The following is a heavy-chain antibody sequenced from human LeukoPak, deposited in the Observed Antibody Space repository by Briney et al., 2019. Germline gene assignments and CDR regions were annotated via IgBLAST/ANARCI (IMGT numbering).Heavy chain of an antibody. J-gene: IGHJ5*02. CDR2: ISSSSSYI. D-gene: IGHD6-19*01. CDR1: GFTFSSNS. V-gene: IGHV3-21*01. Sequence: TGGSLRLSCAASGFTFSSNSMNWVRQGPGQGLEWVSSISSSSSYIYYADAVKGRFTISRDNAKNSLYLQMNSLRAEDTAVYYCARAKGYSSNNWFDPWGQGTLVTVSS. CDR3: ARAKGYSSNNWFDP.